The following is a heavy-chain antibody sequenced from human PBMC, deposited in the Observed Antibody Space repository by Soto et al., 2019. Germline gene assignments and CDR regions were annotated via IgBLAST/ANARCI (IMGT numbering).Heavy chain of an antibody. D-gene: IGHD4-17*01. CDR1: GYTFTSYA. CDR2: INAGNGNT. V-gene: IGHV1-3*01. CDR3: ARGYGGYFHWFDP. Sequence: QVQLVQSGAEVKKPGASVKVSCKASGYTFTSYAMHWVRQAPGQRLEWMGWINAGNGNTKYSQKFQGRVTITRDTSASTAYMDLSSLRSEDTAVYYCARGYGGYFHWFDPWGQGPLVTVSS. J-gene: IGHJ5*02.